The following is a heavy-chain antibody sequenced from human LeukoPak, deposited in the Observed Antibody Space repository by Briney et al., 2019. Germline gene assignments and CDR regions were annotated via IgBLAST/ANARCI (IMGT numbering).Heavy chain of an antibody. Sequence: SETLSLPCTVSGGSISSGGYYWSWIRQHPGKGLEWIGYIYYSGSTYYNPSLKSRVTISVDTSKNQFSLKLSSVTAADTAVYYCARASNYDYVWGSSNWGQGTLVTVSS. CDR1: GGSISSGGYY. J-gene: IGHJ4*02. D-gene: IGHD3-16*01. CDR2: IYYSGST. V-gene: IGHV4-31*03. CDR3: ARASNYDYVWGSSN.